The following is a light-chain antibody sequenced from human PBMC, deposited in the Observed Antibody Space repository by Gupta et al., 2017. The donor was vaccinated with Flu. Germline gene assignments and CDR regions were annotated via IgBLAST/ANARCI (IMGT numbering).Light chain of an antibody. CDR2: INT. V-gene: IGLV1-40*01. J-gene: IGLJ3*02. Sequence: VTIPCLGSTTNIGDGYDVHWYHQLPGAAPRLLLYINTNRPTGVPGRFSGSTSGTSGSLAITGLQAEDEADYFCQSYDSSLKTRVFGGGTKLTVL. CDR1: TTNIGDGYD. CDR3: QSYDSSLKTRV.